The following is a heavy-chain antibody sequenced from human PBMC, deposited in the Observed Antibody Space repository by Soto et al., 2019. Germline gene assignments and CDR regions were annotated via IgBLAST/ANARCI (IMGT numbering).Heavy chain of an antibody. V-gene: IGHV1-69*01. Sequence: QVQLVQSGAEVKKPGSSVKVSCKASGGTFSSYAISWVRRAPGQGLEWMGGIIPIFGTANYAQKFQGRVTITADESTSTAYMELSSLRSEDTAVYYCASSYDILTGYYKGDYYYYGMDVWGQGTTVTVSS. D-gene: IGHD3-9*01. CDR3: ASSYDILTGYYKGDYYYYGMDV. CDR2: IIPIFGTA. CDR1: GGTFSSYA. J-gene: IGHJ6*02.